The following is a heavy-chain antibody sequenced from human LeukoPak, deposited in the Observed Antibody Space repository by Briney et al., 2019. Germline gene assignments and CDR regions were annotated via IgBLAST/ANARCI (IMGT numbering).Heavy chain of an antibody. CDR1: GFTFDDYA. V-gene: IGHV3-9*01. Sequence: GGSLRPSCAASGFTFDDYAMHWVRQAPGKGLEWVSGISWNSFTIGYADSVKGRFTISRDNAKNSLYLQMNSLRAEDTALYYCAKDKIYYDSSGYIDYWGQGTLVTVSS. D-gene: IGHD3-22*01. J-gene: IGHJ4*02. CDR3: AKDKIYYDSSGYIDY. CDR2: ISWNSFTI.